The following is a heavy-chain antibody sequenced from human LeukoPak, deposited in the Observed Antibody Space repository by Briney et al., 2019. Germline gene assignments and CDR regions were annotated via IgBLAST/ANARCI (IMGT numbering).Heavy chain of an antibody. Sequence: PGGSLRLSCAASGFTFSTYGIHWVRQAPGKGLEWVAVIWNDGSNKFYADSVKGRFTISRDNSKNPLYLQMNSLRAEDTAVYYCARALVPAADYYYYMDVWGKGTTVTVSS. CDR1: GFTFSTYG. V-gene: IGHV3-33*01. CDR2: IWNDGSNK. CDR3: ARALVPAADYYYYMDV. J-gene: IGHJ6*03. D-gene: IGHD2-2*01.